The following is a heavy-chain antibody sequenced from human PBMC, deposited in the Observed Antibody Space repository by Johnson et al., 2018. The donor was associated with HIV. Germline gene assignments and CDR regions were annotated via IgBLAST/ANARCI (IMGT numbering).Heavy chain of an antibody. J-gene: IGHJ3*02. CDR3: VKEHGWGSFDI. Sequence: QMQLVESGGGVVQPGRSLRLSCAASGFTFSSYAMHWVRQAPGKGLEWVAVISYDGSNKYYADSVKGRFTISRDNSKNTLYLQMNSLRAEDTATYYCVKEHGWGSFDIWGQGTTVTASS. CDR1: GFTFSSYA. D-gene: IGHD3-16*01. CDR2: ISYDGSNK. V-gene: IGHV3-30-3*01.